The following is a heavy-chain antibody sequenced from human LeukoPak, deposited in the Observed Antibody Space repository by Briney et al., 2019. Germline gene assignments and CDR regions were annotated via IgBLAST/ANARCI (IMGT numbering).Heavy chain of an antibody. CDR2: ISRSSSYI. CDR1: GFTLSSYS. V-gene: IGHV3-21*01. J-gene: IGHJ4*02. CDR3: ARDLLTYSSSWDY. Sequence: GGSLRLSCAASGFTLSSYSMKWVRQAPGKGLAWVSSISRSSSYIYYADSVKGRFTISRDNAKNSLYLQMNSLRAEDTAVYYCARDLLTYSSSWDYWGQGTLVTVSS. D-gene: IGHD6-13*01.